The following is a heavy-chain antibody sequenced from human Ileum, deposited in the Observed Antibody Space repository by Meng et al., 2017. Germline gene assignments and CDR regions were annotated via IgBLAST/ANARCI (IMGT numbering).Heavy chain of an antibody. Sequence: QVQLQESGPGLVKLSQTLSLTCTVSGGSISSGHYYWGCIRPPPGKGREWIGYLYSSGTPYSPPSLKSRFNIPANTSKNKFSLKWSSVTAADTAVYYCAREAAPGGVVGGCFDYWGQGTLVTVSS. J-gene: IGHJ4*02. V-gene: IGHV4-30-4*01. CDR3: AREAAPGGVVGGCFDY. CDR2: LYSSGTP. CDR1: GGSISSGHYY. D-gene: IGHD3-16*01.